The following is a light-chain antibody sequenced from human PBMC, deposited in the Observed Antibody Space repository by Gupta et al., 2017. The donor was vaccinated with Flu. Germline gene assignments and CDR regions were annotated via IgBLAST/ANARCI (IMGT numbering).Light chain of an antibody. CDR1: SSDVGGYNY. CDR3: SSYTSSSSSSVV. CDR2: EVS. V-gene: IGLV2-14*01. Sequence: QSALTQPASVSGSPGQSITISCTGTSSDVGGYNYVSWYQQYAGKAPSLIIYEVSNRPSGVSPRCSGSKSGNTAALTISGLPAEDEADYYCSSYTSSSSSSVVFGGGTKLTVV. J-gene: IGLJ2*01.